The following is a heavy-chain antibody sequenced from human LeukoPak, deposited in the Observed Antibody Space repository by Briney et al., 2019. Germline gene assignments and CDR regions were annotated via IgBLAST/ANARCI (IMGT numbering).Heavy chain of an antibody. CDR2: VRFDGTNT. Sequence: PGGSLRLSCAASGFTFNTYDMHWVRQAPGKGLEWVAFVRFDGTNTYYADSVKGRSTLSRDNSKNTLYLQMNSLRAEDTAVYYCTGDSDYWGQGTLVTVSS. CDR1: GFTFNTYD. J-gene: IGHJ4*02. V-gene: IGHV3-30*02. CDR3: TGDSDY.